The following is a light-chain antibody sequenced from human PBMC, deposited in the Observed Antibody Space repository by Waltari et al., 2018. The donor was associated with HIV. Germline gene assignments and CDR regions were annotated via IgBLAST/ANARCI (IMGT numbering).Light chain of an antibody. CDR3: QQRSTWPRT. V-gene: IGKV3-11*01. Sequence: EVVLTQSPATLSLSPGERATLSCRASQSVSSYLAWYQQKPGQAPRLLIYDASNRATGIPARFSGSGSGTDFTLTISSLEPEDFAMYYCQQRSTWPRTFGQGTKVENK. CDR1: QSVSSY. CDR2: DAS. J-gene: IGKJ1*01.